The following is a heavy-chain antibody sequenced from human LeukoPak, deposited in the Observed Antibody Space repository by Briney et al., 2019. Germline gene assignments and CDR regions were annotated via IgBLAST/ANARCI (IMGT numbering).Heavy chain of an antibody. CDR1: GFTFSSYG. CDR2: ISYDGSNK. D-gene: IGHD1-20*01. J-gene: IGHJ5*02. V-gene: IGHV3-30*03. Sequence: SLRLSCAASGFTFSSYGMHWVRQAPGKGLEWVAVISYDGSNKYYADSVKGRFTISRDNSKNTLYLQMNSLRAEDTAVYYCARPIIGTTSGWFDPWGQGTLVPVSS. CDR3: ARPIIGTTSGWFDP.